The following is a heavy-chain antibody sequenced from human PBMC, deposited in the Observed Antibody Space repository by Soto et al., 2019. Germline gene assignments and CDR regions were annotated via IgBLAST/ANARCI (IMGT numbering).Heavy chain of an antibody. Sequence: QVQLQESGPGLVKPSQTLSLTCTVSGGSISDGAYYWSWIRQPPGKGLEWIGHIYNSGNTYNNPSLMXRLXLSLDTSKSQFSLNLTSVTAADTAVDYCASGLSGDKVDQWGQGTLVTVSS. J-gene: IGHJ4*02. CDR1: GGSISDGAYY. D-gene: IGHD2-21*01. CDR3: ASGLSGDKVDQ. CDR2: IYNSGNT. V-gene: IGHV4-30-4*01.